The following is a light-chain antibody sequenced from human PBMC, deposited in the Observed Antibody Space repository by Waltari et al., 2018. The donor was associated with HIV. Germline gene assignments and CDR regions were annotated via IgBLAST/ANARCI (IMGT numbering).Light chain of an antibody. CDR3: QSYDNRLSVPYV. Sequence: QSVLTQPPSVSGAPGQRVTISCTGSSSNIGSDYDVHWYRQLPGGAPKLLIYGNITRPSGVPDRFSGSKSGTSASLAITGLQAEDEAVYYCQSYDNRLSVPYVFSTGTKVTVL. J-gene: IGLJ1*01. CDR1: SSNIGSDYD. V-gene: IGLV1-40*01. CDR2: GNI.